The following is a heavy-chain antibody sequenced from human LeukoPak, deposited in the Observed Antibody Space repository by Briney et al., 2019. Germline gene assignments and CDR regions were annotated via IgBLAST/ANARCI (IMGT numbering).Heavy chain of an antibody. CDR2: ISSNGGST. D-gene: IGHD1-26*01. Sequence: GGSLRLSCAASGFTFSSYAMHWVRRAPGKGLEYVSAISSNGGSTYYANSVKGRFTISRDNSKNTLYLQMGSLRAEDMAVYYCARGDSGSYFPDYWGQGTLVTVSS. V-gene: IGHV3-64*01. CDR1: GFTFSSYA. CDR3: ARGDSGSYFPDY. J-gene: IGHJ4*02.